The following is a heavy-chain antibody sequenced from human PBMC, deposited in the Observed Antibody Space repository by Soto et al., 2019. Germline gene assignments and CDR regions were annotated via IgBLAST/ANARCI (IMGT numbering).Heavy chain of an antibody. J-gene: IGHJ6*02. V-gene: IGHV1-18*01. Sequence: ASVKVSCKASGYTFTIYGISWVRQAPGQGLEWMGWISGYNGDTNYAQKFQDRVSMTIDTSTGTAYMELRSLTSDDTAIYYCAKNGQPPYYYYGLDVWGQ. CDR1: GYTFTIYG. CDR2: ISGYNGDT. D-gene: IGHD2-8*01. CDR3: AKNGQPPYYYYGLDV.